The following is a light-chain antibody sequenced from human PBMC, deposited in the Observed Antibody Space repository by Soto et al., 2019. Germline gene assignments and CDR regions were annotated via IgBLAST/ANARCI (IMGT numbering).Light chain of an antibody. CDR3: QQYNSNPLT. CDR2: KAS. V-gene: IGKV1-5*03. J-gene: IGKJ4*01. Sequence: DIQMTQSPSTLSASVGDRVTITCRASQSISSWLAWYQQKPGKAPNLLIYKASSLESGVPSRFSGSGSGTECTLTISSFELFDFATVYYQQYNSNPLTFGGGTNVEIK. CDR1: QSISSW.